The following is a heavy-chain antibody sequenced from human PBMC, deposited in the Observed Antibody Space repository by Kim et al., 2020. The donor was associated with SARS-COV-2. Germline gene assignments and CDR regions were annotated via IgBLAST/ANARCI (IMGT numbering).Heavy chain of an antibody. CDR2: IIPIFGTA. CDR1: GGTFSSYA. CDR3: ARPSMRYSYGYDPNTYYYYYGMDV. D-gene: IGHD5-18*01. J-gene: IGHJ6*02. Sequence: SVKVSCKASGGTFSSYAISWVRQAPGQGLEWMGGIIPIFGTANYAQKFQGRVTITADESTSTAYMELSSLRSEDTAVYYCARPSMRYSYGYDPNTYYYYYGMDVWGQGTTVTVSS. V-gene: IGHV1-69*13.